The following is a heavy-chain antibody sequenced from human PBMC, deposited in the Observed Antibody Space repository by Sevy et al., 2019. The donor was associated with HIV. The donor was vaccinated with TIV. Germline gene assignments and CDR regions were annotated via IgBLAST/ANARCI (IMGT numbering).Heavy chain of an antibody. CDR3: ARESPYGSGCLFDV. CDR1: GGSISSGNYY. D-gene: IGHD3-10*01. V-gene: IGHV4-61*02. CDR2: NYTSGST. Sequence: SETLSLTCTVSGGSISSGNYYWTWIRQPAGKGLEWLGRNYTSGSTNYNPSLKSRVTISVDTSKNQFSLKLGSVTAADTAVYYCARESPYGSGCLFDVWGKGTTVTVSS. J-gene: IGHJ6*04.